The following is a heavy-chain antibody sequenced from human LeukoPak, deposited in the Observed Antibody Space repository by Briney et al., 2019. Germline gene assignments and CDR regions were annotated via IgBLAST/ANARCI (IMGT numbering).Heavy chain of an antibody. Sequence: GGSLRLSCAASGFALSRYGMHWVRQAPGKGLEWVAFIPYDGINKYYADSVKGRFTISRDNSTNTLYLQMNSLRAEDTAVYYCAKEYYYGSGSPYYFDYWGQGTLVTVSS. J-gene: IGHJ4*02. D-gene: IGHD3-10*01. CDR3: AKEYYYGSGSPYYFDY. CDR1: GFALSRYG. CDR2: IPYDGINK. V-gene: IGHV3-30*02.